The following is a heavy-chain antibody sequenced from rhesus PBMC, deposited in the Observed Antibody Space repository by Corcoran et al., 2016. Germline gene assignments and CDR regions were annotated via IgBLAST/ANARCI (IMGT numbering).Heavy chain of an antibody. Sequence: QLQLQESGPGLVKPSETLPVTCSVSGGSFGSSHWSWIRQAPGEGLEWMGYIYGGGRTTNYNPSLKSRVTLSEDTSKNQFSLKLNSVTAADTAVYYWARVGNYNFDFWGQGLLVTVSS. D-gene: IGHD1-44*01. CDR2: IYGGGRTT. CDR1: GGSFGSSH. J-gene: IGHJ4*01. CDR3: ARVGNYNFDF. V-gene: IGHV4-169*01.